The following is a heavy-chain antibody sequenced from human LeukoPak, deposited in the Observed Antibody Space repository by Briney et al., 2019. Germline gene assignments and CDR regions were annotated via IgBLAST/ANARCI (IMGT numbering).Heavy chain of an antibody. CDR1: GXTFSSYA. Sequence: GGSLRLSCAASGXTFSSYAMSWVRQAPGKGLEWVLALSGSGGSTYYADSVKGRFTISRDNSKNTLYLQMNSLRAEDTAVYYCAKDLGAYDFWSGPLDYWGQGTLVTVSS. V-gene: IGHV3-23*01. CDR2: LSGSGGST. CDR3: AKDLGAYDFWSGPLDY. J-gene: IGHJ4*02. D-gene: IGHD3-3*01.